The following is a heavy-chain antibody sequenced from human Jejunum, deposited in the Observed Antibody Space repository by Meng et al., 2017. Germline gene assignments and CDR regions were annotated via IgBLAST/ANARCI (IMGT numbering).Heavy chain of an antibody. CDR3: ARGVGDIRVGFDY. CDR2: IYHSGRT. J-gene: IGHJ4*02. D-gene: IGHD5-12*01. Sequence: QVHLQESGPGLGKPSGTLSLTCEVPGDSISSTNWWDWLRQPPGKGLEWIGEIYHSGRTNFNPSLESRVTISVDESKNQFSLTLNSVTAADTAVYYCARGVGDIRVGFDYWGQGILVTVSS. V-gene: IGHV4-4*02. CDR1: GDSISSTNW.